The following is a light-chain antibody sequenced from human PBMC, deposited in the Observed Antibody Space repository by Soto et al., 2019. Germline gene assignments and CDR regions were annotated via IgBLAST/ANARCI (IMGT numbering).Light chain of an antibody. V-gene: IGKV3-20*01. CDR2: GAS. CDR1: QSVSSTY. Sequence: EMVLTQSPGTLSLSPGERATLSYRASQSVSSTYLGWYQQKPGQAPRLLIYGASSRATGIPDRFSGSGFGTGFTLTIARLEPEDFAVYYCQLYDSSPPRTFGQGTKVEIK. J-gene: IGKJ1*01. CDR3: QLYDSSPPRT.